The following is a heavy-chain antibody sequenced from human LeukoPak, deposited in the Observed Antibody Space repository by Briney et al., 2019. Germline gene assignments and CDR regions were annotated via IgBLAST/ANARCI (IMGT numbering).Heavy chain of an antibody. Sequence: GESLKISCKGSGYSFTSYWIAWVRQMPGKGLEWMGIIYPGDSDTRYSPSFQGQVTISADKSISTAYLQWSSLKASDTAMYYCARLPCRLHYDSSGYYLAYWGQGTLVTVSS. J-gene: IGHJ4*02. V-gene: IGHV5-51*01. D-gene: IGHD3-22*01. CDR1: GYSFTSYW. CDR2: IYPGDSDT. CDR3: ARLPCRLHYDSSGYYLAY.